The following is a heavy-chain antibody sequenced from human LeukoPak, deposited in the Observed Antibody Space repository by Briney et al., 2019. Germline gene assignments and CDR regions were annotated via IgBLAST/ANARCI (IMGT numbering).Heavy chain of an antibody. D-gene: IGHD6-13*01. CDR2: ISYRGTT. CDR3: ARRAAVGKNWFDP. CDR1: GFTFSSYW. J-gene: IGHJ5*02. V-gene: IGHV4-39*01. Sequence: KTGGSLRLSCAASGFTFSSYWMSWVRQPPGKGLGWIGSISYRGTTYYNPSLKSRVTISVDTSENLFSLKVNYVTAADTAVYYCARRAAVGKNWFDPWGQGTLDTVSS.